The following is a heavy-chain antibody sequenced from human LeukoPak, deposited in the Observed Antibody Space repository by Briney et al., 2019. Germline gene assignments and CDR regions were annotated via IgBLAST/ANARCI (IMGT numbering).Heavy chain of an antibody. CDR1: GFTVSTNY. J-gene: IGHJ4*02. V-gene: IGHV3-66*01. CDR2: IYSGGTT. D-gene: IGHD5-12*01. Sequence: GGSLRLSCAASGFTVSTNYMTWLRQAPGKGLEWGSVIYSGGTTYYADSVKGRFSISRDNSKNTLYLQMNSLRAEDTAVYYCARYDYGRSGFDYWGQGTLVTVSS. CDR3: ARYDYGRSGFDY.